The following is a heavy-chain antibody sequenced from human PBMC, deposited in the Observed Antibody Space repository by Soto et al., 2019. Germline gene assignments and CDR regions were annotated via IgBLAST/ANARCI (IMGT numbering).Heavy chain of an antibody. CDR3: VRGVDTTMVR. D-gene: IGHD5-18*01. V-gene: IGHV4-30-2*01. J-gene: IGHJ4*02. CDR1: GGSISSGGYS. CDR2: IYHNGIT. Sequence: QLQLQESGSGLVKPSQTLSLTCAVSGGSISSGGYSWSWIRQPPGKGLEWIGYIYHNGITYYNPSLKSRVTISVDRSTNQFSLKLTSVTAADTAVYYCVRGVDTTMVRWGQGTLVTVSS.